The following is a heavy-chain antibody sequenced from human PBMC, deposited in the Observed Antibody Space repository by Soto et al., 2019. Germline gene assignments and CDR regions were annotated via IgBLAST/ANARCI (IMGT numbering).Heavy chain of an antibody. V-gene: IGHV3-30*18. J-gene: IGHJ4*02. D-gene: IGHD3-9*01. CDR2: ISYDGSNK. Sequence: GGSLRLSCAASGFSFSSYGMHWVRQAPGKGLEWVAVISYDGSNKYYGDSVKGRFTISRDNSKNTLSLQMSRLRAEDTAVYYCAKEEVVAGSYDIFGYDYWGQGTLVTVSS. CDR3: AKEEVVAGSYDIFGYDY. CDR1: GFSFSSYG.